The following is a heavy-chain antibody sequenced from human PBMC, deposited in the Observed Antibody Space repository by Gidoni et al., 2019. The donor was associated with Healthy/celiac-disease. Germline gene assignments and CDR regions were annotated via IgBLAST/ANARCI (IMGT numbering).Heavy chain of an antibody. D-gene: IGHD2-15*01. Sequence: QVQLQESGPGLVKPSETLSLTCTVSGGSVSSGSSYWSWIRQPPGKGLGWIGYIYYSGSTNYNPSLKSRVTISVDTSKNQFSLKLSSVTAADTAVYYCARDARPYCSGGSCYSGFDYWGQGTLVTVSS. J-gene: IGHJ4*02. CDR3: ARDARPYCSGGSCYSGFDY. V-gene: IGHV4-61*01. CDR1: GGSVSSGSSY. CDR2: IYYSGST.